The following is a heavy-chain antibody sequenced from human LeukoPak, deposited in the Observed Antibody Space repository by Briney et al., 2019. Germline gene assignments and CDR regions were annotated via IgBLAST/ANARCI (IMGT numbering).Heavy chain of an antibody. CDR3: ARAGGIAAAGIKKWFDP. Sequence: ASVRVSCKASGYTFTGYYMHWARQAPGQGLEWMGWINPNSGGTNYAQKFQGRVTMTRDTSISTAYMELSRLRSDDTAVYYCARAGGIAAAGIKKWFDPWGQGTLVTVSS. D-gene: IGHD6-13*01. V-gene: IGHV1-2*02. CDR2: INPNSGGT. CDR1: GYTFTGYY. J-gene: IGHJ5*02.